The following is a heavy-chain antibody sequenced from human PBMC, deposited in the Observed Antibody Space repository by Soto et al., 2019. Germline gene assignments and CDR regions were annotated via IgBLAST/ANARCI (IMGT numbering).Heavy chain of an antibody. D-gene: IGHD7-27*01. CDR1: GFTFSTYW. CDR3: ASSLLTPFDY. Sequence: SGGSLRLSCAASGFTFSTYWMHWVRQVPGKGLVWVSRINSDGGSTTYADSVKGRFTISRDNAKSTLYLQLNSLRVEDTAVYYCASSLLTPFDYWGQGTLVTVSS. CDR2: INSDGGST. J-gene: IGHJ4*02. V-gene: IGHV3-74*01.